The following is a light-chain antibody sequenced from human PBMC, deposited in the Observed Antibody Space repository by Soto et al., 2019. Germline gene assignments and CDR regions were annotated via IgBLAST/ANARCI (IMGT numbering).Light chain of an antibody. CDR1: HDIGNS. J-gene: IGKJ3*01. V-gene: IGKV1-33*01. Sequence: DIQMTQSPPSLSASVGDRVTITCQASHDIGNSLNWYQDKPGQAPKLVIYDAYNLETGVPSTFSGNGYGTDFTFTISSLRPEVIATYYCQKSDHLPLFGPGTKVDMK. CDR2: DAY. CDR3: QKSDHLPL.